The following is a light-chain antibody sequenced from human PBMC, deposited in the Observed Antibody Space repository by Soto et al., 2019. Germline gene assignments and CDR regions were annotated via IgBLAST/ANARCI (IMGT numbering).Light chain of an antibody. Sequence: QSVLTQSPSASGSPGQSVTISCTGTSSDVGGHNYVSWYQHHPGKAPKLIIYEVSKRPSGVPDRFSGSKSSNTASLTISGLQAEDEADYYCCSYAGDFVLVFGGGTKVTVL. CDR3: CSYAGDFVLV. J-gene: IGLJ3*02. V-gene: IGLV2-8*01. CDR1: SSDVGGHNY. CDR2: EVS.